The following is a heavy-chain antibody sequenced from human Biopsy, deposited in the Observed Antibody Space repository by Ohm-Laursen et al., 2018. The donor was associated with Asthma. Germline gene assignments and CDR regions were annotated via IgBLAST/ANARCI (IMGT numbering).Heavy chain of an antibody. Sequence: ASVSVSCKPLGGTFNTYVIGWVRQAPGQGLEWMGGINSVFGTTTYPQKFQDRVTITADDSTSTVYMELSSLRSEDTAVYYCARKAGSCISRTCYSLDFWGQGTLVTVSS. CDR3: ARKAGSCISRTCYSLDF. V-gene: IGHV1-69*13. J-gene: IGHJ4*02. CDR1: GGTFNTYV. CDR2: INSVFGTT. D-gene: IGHD2-2*01.